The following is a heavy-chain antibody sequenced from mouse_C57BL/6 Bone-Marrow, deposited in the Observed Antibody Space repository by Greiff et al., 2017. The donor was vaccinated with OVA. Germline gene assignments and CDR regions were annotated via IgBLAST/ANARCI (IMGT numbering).Heavy chain of an antibody. D-gene: IGHD2-1*01. Sequence: ESGAELVRPGASVTLSCKASGYTFTDYEMHWVKQTPVHGLEWIGAIDPDNGGTAYNQKFKGKAILTADKSSSTASMELRSLTSDDSAVYYCTKLLENYYFDYWGQGTTLTVSS. CDR1: GYTFTDYE. J-gene: IGHJ2*01. CDR2: IDPDNGGT. V-gene: IGHV1-15*01. CDR3: TKLLENYYFDY.